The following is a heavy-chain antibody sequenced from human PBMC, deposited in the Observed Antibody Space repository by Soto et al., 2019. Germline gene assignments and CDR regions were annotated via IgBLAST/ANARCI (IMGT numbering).Heavy chain of an antibody. CDR2: IFYTGSA. Sequence: QLQLQESGPGLVKPSETLSLICTVSGGSISTSRYYWGWIRQPPGKGLVWIGSIFYTGSAYYNPSLRSRVTISVDTSKNQFSLKLSSVTAADTAVHYCARLSITVAGAGGDYWGQGTLVTVSS. D-gene: IGHD6-19*01. J-gene: IGHJ4*02. CDR1: GGSISTSRYY. CDR3: ARLSITVAGAGGDY. V-gene: IGHV4-39*01.